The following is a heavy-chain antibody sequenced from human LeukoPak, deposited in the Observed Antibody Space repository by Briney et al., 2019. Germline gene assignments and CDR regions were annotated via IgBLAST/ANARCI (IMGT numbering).Heavy chain of an antibody. J-gene: IGHJ4*02. CDR2: ISHEGSAQ. Sequence: GGSLRLSCAASGFSFGSYGIHWVRQAPGKGLEWVAVISHEGSAQYHADSVKGRFTVSRDNSKNMVHLQMNSLRTEDTAVYYCARTREQWQVLDYWGQGTLVIVSS. CDR3: ARTREQWQVLDY. CDR1: GFSFGSYG. D-gene: IGHD6-19*01. V-gene: IGHV3-30*03.